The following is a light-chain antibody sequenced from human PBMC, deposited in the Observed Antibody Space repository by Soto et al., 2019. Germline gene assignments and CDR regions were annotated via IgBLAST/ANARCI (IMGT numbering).Light chain of an antibody. Sequence: EIVLTQSPGTLSLSPGERSTLTCMASQTVSSNYLAWFQQRPGQAPRLLISGASSRATGIPDRFSGSGSGTEFTLTISGLQSEDFALYYCQQYQNLWTFGQGTKVDIK. J-gene: IGKJ1*01. CDR1: QTVSSNY. CDR3: QQYQNLWT. CDR2: GAS. V-gene: IGKV3-20*01.